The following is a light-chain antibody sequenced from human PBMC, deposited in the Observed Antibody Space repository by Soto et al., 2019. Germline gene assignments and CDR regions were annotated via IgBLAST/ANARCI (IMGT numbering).Light chain of an antibody. CDR3: QQYNIWRSIS. J-gene: IGKJ5*01. CDR1: QSVSSN. Sequence: EIVITQSPATLSVSPGERATLSCRASQSVSSNLAWYQPTPGQAPRLLIYGASTRANGIPDRFSGSGSGTELTLTISSLQSEDFAVYACQQYNIWRSISFGQGTRLEIK. CDR2: GAS. V-gene: IGKV3D-15*01.